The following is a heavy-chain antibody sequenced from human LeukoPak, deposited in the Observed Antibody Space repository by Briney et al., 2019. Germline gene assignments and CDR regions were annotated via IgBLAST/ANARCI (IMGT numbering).Heavy chain of an antibody. CDR2: INPNSGGT. Sequence: GASVKVSCKASGYTFTGYYMHWVRQAPGQGLEWMGWINPNSGGTNYAQKFQGRVTMTRDTSISTAYMELSSLRSEDTAVYYCASAGGQDIVVVPAANALYDYWGQGTLVTVSS. CDR1: GYTFTGYY. J-gene: IGHJ4*02. V-gene: IGHV1-2*02. CDR3: ASAGGQDIVVVPAANALYDY. D-gene: IGHD2-2*01.